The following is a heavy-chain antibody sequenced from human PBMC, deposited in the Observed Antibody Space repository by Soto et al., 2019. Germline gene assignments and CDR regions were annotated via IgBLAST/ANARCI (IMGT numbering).Heavy chain of an antibody. CDR3: ATSIAAAGTENVWGFDI. V-gene: IGHV5-51*01. CDR1: GYSFTSYW. D-gene: IGHD6-13*01. CDR2: IYPGDSDT. Sequence: PGESLKISCKGSGYSFTSYWIGWVRQMPGKGLEWMGIIYPGDSDTRYSPSFQGQVTISADKSISTAYLQWSSLKASDTAMYYCATSIAAAGTENVWGFDIWGQGTMVTVSS. J-gene: IGHJ3*02.